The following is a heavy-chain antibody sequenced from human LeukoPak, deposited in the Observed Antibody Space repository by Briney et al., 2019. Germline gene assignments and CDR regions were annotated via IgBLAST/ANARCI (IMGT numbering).Heavy chain of an antibody. J-gene: IGHJ6*03. CDR3: ERASTPYYYMDV. CDR2: IYHSGST. Sequence: SETLSLTCTVSGGSISSGYYWGWIRQPPGKGLEWIGSIYHSGSTYYNPSLKSRVTISVDTSKNQFSLKLSSVSAADTAVYYCERASTPYYYMDVWGKGTTVTVSS. D-gene: IGHD2-2*01. V-gene: IGHV4-38-2*02. CDR1: GGSISSGYY.